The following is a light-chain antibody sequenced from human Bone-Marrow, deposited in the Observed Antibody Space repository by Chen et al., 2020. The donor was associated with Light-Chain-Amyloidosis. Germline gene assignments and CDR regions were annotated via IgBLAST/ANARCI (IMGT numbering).Light chain of an antibody. J-gene: IGLJ2*01. Sequence: SYELTQPPSVSVSPGQTARITCSGDDLPTKYAYWYQQKPGQAPVLVIHRDTERPSGISVRFSGSSSGTPATLTISGVQAEDEADYHCQSADSSGTYEVIFGGGTKLTVL. CDR2: RDT. CDR3: QSADSSGTYEVI. V-gene: IGLV3-25*03. CDR1: DLPTKY.